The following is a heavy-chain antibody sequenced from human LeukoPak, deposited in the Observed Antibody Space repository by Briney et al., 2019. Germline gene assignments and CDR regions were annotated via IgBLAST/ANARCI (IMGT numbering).Heavy chain of an antibody. CDR2: IYHSGST. D-gene: IGHD2-15*01. Sequence: SETLSLTCTVSGYSISSGYYWGWIRQPPGKGLEWIGSIYHSGSTYYNPSLKSRVTISVDTSKNQFSLKLSSVTAADTAVYYCAREFRRYCSGGNCYSPLEYAFDIWGQGTMVTVSS. CDR3: AREFRRYCSGGNCYSPLEYAFDI. V-gene: IGHV4-38-2*02. J-gene: IGHJ3*02. CDR1: GYSISSGYY.